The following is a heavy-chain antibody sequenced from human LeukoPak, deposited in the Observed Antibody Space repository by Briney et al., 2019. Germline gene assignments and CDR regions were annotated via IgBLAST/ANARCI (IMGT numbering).Heavy chain of an antibody. CDR3: AREFRNYDSSGYYPYFDY. Sequence: ASVKVSSKASGYTFTGYYMHWVRQAPGQGLEWMGWINPNSGGTNYAQKFQGRVTMTRDTSISTAYMELSRLRSDDTAVYYCAREFRNYDSSGYYPYFDYWGQGTLVTVSS. V-gene: IGHV1-2*02. D-gene: IGHD3-22*01. CDR2: INPNSGGT. J-gene: IGHJ4*02. CDR1: GYTFTGYY.